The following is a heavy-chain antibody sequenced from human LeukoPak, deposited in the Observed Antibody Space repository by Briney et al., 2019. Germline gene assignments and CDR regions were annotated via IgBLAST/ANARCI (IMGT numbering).Heavy chain of an antibody. Sequence: GGSLRLSCAASGFIFSSYGMHWVRQAPGKGLEWVAFIWYDGSNKYYADSVKGRFTISRDNAKNTLYLQMNSLRADDTAVYYCARDTGSYDSSGYYLAYWGQGTLVTVSS. D-gene: IGHD3-22*01. J-gene: IGHJ4*02. CDR2: IWYDGSNK. CDR1: GFIFSSYG. V-gene: IGHV3-33*01. CDR3: ARDTGSYDSSGYYLAY.